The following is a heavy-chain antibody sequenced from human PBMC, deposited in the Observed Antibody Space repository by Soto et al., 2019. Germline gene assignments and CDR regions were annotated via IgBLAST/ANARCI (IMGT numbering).Heavy chain of an antibody. V-gene: IGHV1-18*01. Sequence: ASVKVSCKTSGYTFSDYGISWVRQAPGQGLEWMGWISAYDGKTNSAQKFQGRVTMTTDTSTSTAHMELRSLTSDDTAVYYCARDRPYYYDSSGYYAPLDSWGQGTLVTSPQ. CDR2: ISAYDGKT. CDR1: GYTFSDYG. D-gene: IGHD3-22*01. J-gene: IGHJ4*02. CDR3: ARDRPYYYDSSGYYAPLDS.